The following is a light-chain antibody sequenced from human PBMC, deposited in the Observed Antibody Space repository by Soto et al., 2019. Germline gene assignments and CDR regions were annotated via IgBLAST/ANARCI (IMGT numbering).Light chain of an antibody. CDR1: SSDVGAYSH. V-gene: IGLV2-14*03. CDR2: DVT. Sequence: QSALTQPASVSGSPGQSITISCTGTSSDVGAYSHVSWFQQYPGKVPKLVIFDVTARPSGVSDRFSGSKSGNTASLTISGLQAEDEADYYCSSYTGTSTLLFGGGTKLTVL. CDR3: SSYTGTSTLL. J-gene: IGLJ2*01.